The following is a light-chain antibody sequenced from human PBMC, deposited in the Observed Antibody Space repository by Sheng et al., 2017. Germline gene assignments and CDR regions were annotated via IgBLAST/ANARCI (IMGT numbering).Light chain of an antibody. Sequence: EIVLTQSPGALSLSPGERATLSCRASQSVSSSRLAWYQQTPGQAPRLLILGAANRATGIPDRFSGSGSATDFTLTINRLEAEDFAVYYCQQYGDLPWTFGQGTKVEIK. V-gene: IGKV3-20*01. J-gene: IGKJ1*01. CDR3: QQYGDLPWT. CDR2: GAA. CDR1: QSVSSSR.